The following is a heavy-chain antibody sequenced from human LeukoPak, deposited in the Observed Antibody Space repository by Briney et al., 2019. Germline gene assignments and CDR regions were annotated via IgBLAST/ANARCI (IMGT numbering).Heavy chain of an antibody. J-gene: IGHJ6*03. CDR3: ARVRGYSDYYYYMDV. Sequence: SETLSLTCTVSGGSISSYYWSWIRQPPGKGLEWIGYFSYTGSTNYNPSLKSPVIISEDTSKNQFSLKLSSVTAADTAVYYCARVRGYSDYYYYMDVWGKGTTVTISS. V-gene: IGHV4-59*01. CDR1: GGSISSYY. D-gene: IGHD5-12*01. CDR2: FSYTGST.